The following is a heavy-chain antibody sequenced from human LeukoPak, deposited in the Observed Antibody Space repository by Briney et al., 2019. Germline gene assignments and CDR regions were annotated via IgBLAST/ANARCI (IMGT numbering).Heavy chain of an antibody. Sequence: GESLRLSCAASGFTFSDYSMNWVRQAPGKGLEWVSYIDGSGDTIYYADSVKGRFTVSRDTSKRTVYLQMSGLRVDDTAVYYCVKGSGTHYYFYYMDVWGKGTPVTVSS. J-gene: IGHJ6*03. CDR3: VKGSGTHYYFYYMDV. V-gene: IGHV3-48*03. CDR2: IDGSGDTI. CDR1: GFTFSDYS. D-gene: IGHD1-26*01.